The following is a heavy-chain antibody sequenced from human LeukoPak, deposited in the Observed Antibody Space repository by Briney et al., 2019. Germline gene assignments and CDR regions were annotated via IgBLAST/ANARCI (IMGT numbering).Heavy chain of an antibody. D-gene: IGHD7-27*01. V-gene: IGHV3-74*01. CDR3: ATSLGPLTEY. CDR1: GFPLSSYW. Sequence: GGSLRLSCAASGFPLSSYWMHWVRQTAGRGLVWVSRINSGGSGTSYADSVEGRFTISRDNAKNILYLQMNSLRAEDTALYYCATSLGPLTEYWGQGTLVTVSS. CDR2: INSGGSGT. J-gene: IGHJ4*02.